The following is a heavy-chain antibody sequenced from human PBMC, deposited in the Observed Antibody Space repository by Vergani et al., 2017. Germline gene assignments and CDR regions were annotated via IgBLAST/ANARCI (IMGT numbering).Heavy chain of an antibody. CDR3: ARDCSSTSCHDSP. D-gene: IGHD2-2*01. J-gene: IGHJ5*02. CDR1: GGSISSGGYY. V-gene: IGHV4-31*03. Sequence: QLQLQESGSGLVKPSQTLSLTCTVSGGSISSGGYYWSWIRQHPGKGLEWIGYIYYSGSTYYNPSLKSRVTISVDTSKNQFSLKLSSVTAADTAVYYCARDCSSTSCHDSPWGQGTLVTVSS. CDR2: IYYSGST.